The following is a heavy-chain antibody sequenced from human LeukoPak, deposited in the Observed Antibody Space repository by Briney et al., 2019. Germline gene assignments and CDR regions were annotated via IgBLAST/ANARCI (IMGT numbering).Heavy chain of an antibody. CDR2: IYYTGST. V-gene: IGHV4-59*01. CDR1: GGSINGYY. CDR3: ARGAVRGVIVNWFDP. D-gene: IGHD3-10*01. Sequence: SETLSLTCTVSGGSINGYYWSWIRQSPGKGLESLGYIYYTGSTNYNPSLKSRVTMSVDTSRNQFFLRLSSVTAADTAVYYCARGAVRGVIVNWFDPWGQGTLVTVSS. J-gene: IGHJ5*02.